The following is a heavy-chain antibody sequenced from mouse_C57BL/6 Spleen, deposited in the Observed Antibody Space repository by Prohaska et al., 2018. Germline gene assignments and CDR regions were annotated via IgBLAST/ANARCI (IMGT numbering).Heavy chain of an antibody. J-gene: IGHJ1*03. CDR1: GFTFSGFW. D-gene: IGHD2-1*01. CDR3: MRYGNYWYFDV. Sequence: GGGLVQPGGSRGLSCEGSGFTFSGFWMSWVRQTPGKTLEWIGDINSDGSAINYAPSIKDRFTIFRDNDKSTLYLQMSNVRSEDTATYFCMRYGNYWYFDVWGTGTTVTVSS. CDR2: INSDGSAI. V-gene: IGHV11-2*01.